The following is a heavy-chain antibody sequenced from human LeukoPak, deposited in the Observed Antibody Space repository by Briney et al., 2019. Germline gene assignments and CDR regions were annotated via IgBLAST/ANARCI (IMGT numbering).Heavy chain of an antibody. Sequence: PSETLSLTCTVSGGSISSGSYYWSWIRQPAGKGLEWIGRIYTSGSTNYNPSLKSRVTISVDTSKNQSSLKLSSVTAADTAVYYCARLNYGSYLDYWGQGTLVTVSS. CDR1: GGSISSGSYY. J-gene: IGHJ4*02. CDR3: ARLNYGSYLDY. CDR2: IYTSGST. V-gene: IGHV4-61*02. D-gene: IGHD3-10*01.